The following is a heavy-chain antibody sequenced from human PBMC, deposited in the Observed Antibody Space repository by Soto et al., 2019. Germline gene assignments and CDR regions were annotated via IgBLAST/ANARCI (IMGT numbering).Heavy chain of an antibody. V-gene: IGHV4-4*02. CDR1: GGSISSSYW. J-gene: IGHJ4*02. D-gene: IGHD5-12*01. Sequence: QVQLQESGPGLVKPSGTLSLTCAVSGGSISSSYWWSWVRQPPGKGLEWIGEIYHSGSTNYNPSLKSRVTISVDKSKNQFSLKLTSVTAADRAVYYCAQVNSAYDPIDYWGQGTLVTVSS. CDR2: IYHSGST. CDR3: AQVNSAYDPIDY.